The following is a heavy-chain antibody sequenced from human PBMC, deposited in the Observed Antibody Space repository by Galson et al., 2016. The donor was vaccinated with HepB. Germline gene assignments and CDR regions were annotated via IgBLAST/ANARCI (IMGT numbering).Heavy chain of an antibody. V-gene: IGHV3-30-3*01. CDR3: AREVTYCSGGGCYYFDY. Sequence: SLRLSCAASGFMFSSYAMHWVRQAPGKGLEWVAFVSYDGTNPYYTDSVKGRFTISRDNSKSTLYLQMNGLRPEDSALYYCAREVTYCSGGGCYYFDYWGQGTLVTVSS. CDR1: GFMFSSYA. J-gene: IGHJ4*02. CDR2: VSYDGTNP. D-gene: IGHD2-15*01.